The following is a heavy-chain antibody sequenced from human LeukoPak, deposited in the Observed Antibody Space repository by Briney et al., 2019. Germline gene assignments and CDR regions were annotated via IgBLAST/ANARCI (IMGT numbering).Heavy chain of an antibody. J-gene: IGHJ4*02. V-gene: IGHV4-34*01. CDR2: INHSGST. Sequence: SETLSLTCAVYGGSFSGYYWSWIRQPPGKGLGWIWEINHSGSTNYNPSLKSRVTISVDTSKNQFSLKLSSVTAADTAVYYCARVPPRFLEPFDYWGQGTLVTVSS. D-gene: IGHD3-3*01. CDR1: GGSFSGYY. CDR3: ARVPPRFLEPFDY.